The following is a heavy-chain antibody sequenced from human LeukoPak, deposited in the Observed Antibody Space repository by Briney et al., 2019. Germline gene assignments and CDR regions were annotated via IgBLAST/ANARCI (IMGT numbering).Heavy chain of an antibody. V-gene: IGHV4-34*01. D-gene: IGHD3-10*01. CDR2: INHSGST. CDR3: ATTTVPYYYYYMDV. CDR1: GGSFSGYY. J-gene: IGHJ6*03. Sequence: PSETLSLTCAVYGGSFSGYYWNWIRQPPGKGLEWIGEINHSGSTNYNPSLKSRVTISVDTSKNQFSLKLSSVTAADTAVYYCATTTVPYYYYYMDVWGKGTRSPSP.